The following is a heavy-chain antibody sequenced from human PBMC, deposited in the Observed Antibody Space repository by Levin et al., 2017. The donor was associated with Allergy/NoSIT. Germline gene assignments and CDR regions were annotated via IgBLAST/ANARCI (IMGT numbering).Heavy chain of an antibody. D-gene: IGHD2-2*01. CDR2: IYESGDT. V-gene: IGHV4-30-2*01. J-gene: IGHJ2*01. CDR1: GGSISGDSYS. CDR3: ARAKGYCSSTRCYRRGWYLEL. Sequence: LRLSCAVSGGSISGDSYSWNWIRQPPGKALEWIGFIYESGDTDYNPSLKSRVTISVDRSKNQFSLNVNSVTAADTAGYFCARAKGYCSSTRCYRRGWYLELWGRGTLATVSS.